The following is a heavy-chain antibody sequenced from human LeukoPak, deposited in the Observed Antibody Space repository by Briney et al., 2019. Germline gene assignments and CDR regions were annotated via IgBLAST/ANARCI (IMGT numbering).Heavy chain of an antibody. Sequence: PGGSLRLSCAASGFTFSSYDMHWVRQATGKGLEWVSAISGSGGSTYYADSVKGRFTISRDNSKNTLYLQMNSLRAEDTAVYYCANALTMVRGVIIAGYFDYWGQGTLVTVSS. CDR2: ISGSGGST. D-gene: IGHD3-10*01. CDR1: GFTFSSYD. J-gene: IGHJ4*02. V-gene: IGHV3-23*01. CDR3: ANALTMVRGVIIAGYFDY.